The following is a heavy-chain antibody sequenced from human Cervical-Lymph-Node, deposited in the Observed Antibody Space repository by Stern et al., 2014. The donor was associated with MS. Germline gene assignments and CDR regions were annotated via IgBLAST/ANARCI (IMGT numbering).Heavy chain of an antibody. Sequence: EVQLVESGAEVKKPGESLKISCKASGYMFASHWIGWVRQMPGKDLECMGIIDPGDSNTIDSPSSQGQVTISVDKSTSTAYLQWSSLKASDTAMYFCARVNGGNSDWFDPWGQGTLVTVSS. CDR3: ARVNGGNSDWFDP. CDR2: IDPGDSNT. J-gene: IGHJ5*02. D-gene: IGHD4-23*01. CDR1: GYMFASHW. V-gene: IGHV5-51*01.